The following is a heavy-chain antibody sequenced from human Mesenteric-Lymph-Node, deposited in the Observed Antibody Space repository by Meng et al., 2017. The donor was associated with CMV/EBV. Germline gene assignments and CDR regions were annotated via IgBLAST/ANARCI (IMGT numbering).Heavy chain of an antibody. CDR2: MSSGSSYI. CDR3: ARDLTDGGEKY. J-gene: IGHJ4*02. Sequence: GESLKIPCTASGFIFSNYNMDWVRQAPGKGLEWVSSMSSGSSYIYYADSVKGRFTISRDNAKNSLYLQMNSLRVEDTAVYYCARDLTDGGEKYWGQGTLVTVSS. D-gene: IGHD3-16*01. CDR1: GFIFSNYN. V-gene: IGHV3-21*01.